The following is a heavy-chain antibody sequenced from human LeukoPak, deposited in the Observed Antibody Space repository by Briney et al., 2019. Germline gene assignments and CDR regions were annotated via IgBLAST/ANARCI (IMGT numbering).Heavy chain of an antibody. CDR3: AATYYDILTGYYGGNSFDY. Sequence: SETLSLTCAVYGGSFSGYYWSWIRQPPGKGLEWIGEINHSGGTNYNPSLKSRVTISVDTSKNQFSLKLSSVTAADTAVYYCAATYYDILTGYYGGNSFDYWGQGTLVTVSS. J-gene: IGHJ4*02. CDR1: GGSFSGYY. CDR2: INHSGGT. D-gene: IGHD3-9*01. V-gene: IGHV4-34*01.